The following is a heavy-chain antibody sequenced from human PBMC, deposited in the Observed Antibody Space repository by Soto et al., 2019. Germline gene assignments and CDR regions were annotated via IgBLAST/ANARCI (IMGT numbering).Heavy chain of an antibody. V-gene: IGHV3-23*01. CDR2: ISGSGGST. J-gene: IGHJ6*03. CDR3: AKAGIAVAGTGLGYYDYYMDV. D-gene: IGHD6-19*01. CDR1: GFTFSSYA. Sequence: EVQLLESGGGLVQPGGSLRLSCAASGFTFSSYAMSWVRQAPGKGLEWVSAISGSGGSTYYADSVKGRFTISRDNSKNTLYLQMNSLRAEDTAVYYCAKAGIAVAGTGLGYYDYYMDVWGKGTTVTVSS.